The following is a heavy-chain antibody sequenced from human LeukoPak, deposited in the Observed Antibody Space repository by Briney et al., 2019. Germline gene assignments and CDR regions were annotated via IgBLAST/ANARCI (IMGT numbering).Heavy chain of an antibody. CDR1: GGTFSSYA. D-gene: IGHD6-13*01. CDR3: ASGSSWYNAVLYYYYMDV. Sequence: ASVKVSCKASGGTFSSYAISWVRQAPGQGLEWMGGIIPIYGTANYAQKFQGRVTITTDESTSTAYMELSSLRSEDTAVYYCASGSSWYNAVLYYYYMDVWAKGPRSPSP. CDR2: IIPIYGTA. J-gene: IGHJ6*03. V-gene: IGHV1-69*05.